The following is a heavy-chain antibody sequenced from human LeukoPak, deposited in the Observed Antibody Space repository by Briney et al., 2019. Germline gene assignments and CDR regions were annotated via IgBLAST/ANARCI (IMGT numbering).Heavy chain of an antibody. CDR2: INAGNGDT. J-gene: IGHJ4*02. CDR3: ARDRGGTGDFDY. D-gene: IGHD1-1*01. V-gene: IGHV1-3*01. Sequence: ASVKVSCKASGYTFTSYAMHWVRRAPGQRLEWMGWINAGNGDTKYSQKFQGRVTIARDTSASTAYMELSSLRSEDTAVYYCARDRGGTGDFDYWGQGTLVTVSS. CDR1: GYTFTSYA.